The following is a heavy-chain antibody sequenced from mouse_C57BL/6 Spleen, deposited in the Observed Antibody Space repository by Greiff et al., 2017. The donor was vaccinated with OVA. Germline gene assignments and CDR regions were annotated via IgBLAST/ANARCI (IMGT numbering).Heavy chain of an antibody. D-gene: IGHD3-3*01. J-gene: IGHJ2*01. CDR1: GYTFTSYW. CDR3: ARYAGPYYFDY. CDR2: IDPSDSYT. Sequence: QVQLQQPGAELVMPGASVKLSCKASGYTFTSYWMHWVKQRPGQGLEWIGEIDPSDSYTNYNQKFKGKSTLTVDKSSSTAYMQLSSLTSEDSAVYDCARYAGPYYFDYWGQGTTLTVSS. V-gene: IGHV1-69*01.